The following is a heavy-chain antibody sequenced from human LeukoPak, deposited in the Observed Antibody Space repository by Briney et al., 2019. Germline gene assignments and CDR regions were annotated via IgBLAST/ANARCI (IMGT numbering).Heavy chain of an antibody. CDR3: AKGHSAHGTGFDC. CDR2: ISGSGGST. D-gene: IGHD1-14*01. J-gene: IGHJ4*02. CDR1: GLTFNSYG. Sequence: QPGGSLRLSCAASGLTFNSYGMSWVRQAPGKGLEWVSGISGSGGSTYYADSVKGRFTISRDNSKNTLYLQMNSLRAEDTAVYYCAKGHSAHGTGFDCWGQGTLVAVSS. V-gene: IGHV3-23*01.